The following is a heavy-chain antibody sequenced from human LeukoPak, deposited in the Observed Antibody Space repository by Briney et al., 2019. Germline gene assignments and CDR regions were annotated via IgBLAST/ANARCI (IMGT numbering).Heavy chain of an antibody. Sequence: ASLKASSTASGYTFTSYYMHWVRQAPGQALEWMGIINPSGGSTSYAQKFQGRVTMTRDTSTSTVYMELSSLRSEDTAVYYCARDSSGEEGFYWGQGTLVTVSS. CDR1: GYTFTSYY. CDR2: INPSGGST. V-gene: IGHV1-46*01. CDR3: ARDSSGEEGFY. D-gene: IGHD3-10*01. J-gene: IGHJ4*02.